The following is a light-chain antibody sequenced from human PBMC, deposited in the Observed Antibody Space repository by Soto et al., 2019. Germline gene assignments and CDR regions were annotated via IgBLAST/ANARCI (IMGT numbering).Light chain of an antibody. CDR2: SNN. CDR3: AAWDDSLNGGFDV. J-gene: IGLJ1*01. V-gene: IGLV1-44*01. Sequence: QSVLTQPPSASGTPGQRVTISCSGSSSNIGSNTVNWYQQLPGTAPKLLIYSNNQRPSGVPDRFSGSKSGTSASLAISGLQSEDEADYYCAAWDDSLNGGFDVFGTGTKLTVL. CDR1: SSNIGSNT.